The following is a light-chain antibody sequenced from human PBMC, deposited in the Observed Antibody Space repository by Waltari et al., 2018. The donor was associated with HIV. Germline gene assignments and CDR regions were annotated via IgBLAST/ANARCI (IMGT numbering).Light chain of an antibody. CDR2: WAS. Sequence: DIVMTQSPDSLAVSLGERATINCKSSQSVLYSSNNKNYLAWYQQKPGQPPKLLIYWASTRESGVPDRFSGSGSGTDFTLTISSLQAEDVAVYYCQQYLGIPRTFGQGTKLEIK. CDR1: QSVLYSSNNKNY. V-gene: IGKV4-1*01. CDR3: QQYLGIPRT. J-gene: IGKJ2*01.